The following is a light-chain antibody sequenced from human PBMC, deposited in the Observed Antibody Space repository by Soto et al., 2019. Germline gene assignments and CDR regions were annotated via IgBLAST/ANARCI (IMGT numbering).Light chain of an antibody. CDR3: QQYESLLYT. CDR1: QDIDNY. Sequence: DIQMTQSPSSLSASVGDRVTITCQASQDIDNYLNWYQQKPGKAPKLLIYDASNLETGVPSRSSGSGSGTYFTLTISSLQPEDIATYYCQQYESLLYTFGQGTKLEIK. CDR2: DAS. V-gene: IGKV1-33*01. J-gene: IGKJ2*01.